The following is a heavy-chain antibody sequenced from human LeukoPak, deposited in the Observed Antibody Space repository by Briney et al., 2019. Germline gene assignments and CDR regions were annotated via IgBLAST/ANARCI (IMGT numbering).Heavy chain of an antibody. CDR1: GGSFSGYY. CDR3: ARDRYYDSSGGFDY. V-gene: IGHV4-34*01. CDR2: INHSGST. D-gene: IGHD3-22*01. Sequence: SETLSLTCAAYGGSFSGYYWSWIRQPPGKGLEWIGEINHSGSTNYNPSLKSRVTISVDKSKNQFSLKLSSVTAADTAVYYCARDRYYDSSGGFDYWGQGTLVTVSS. J-gene: IGHJ4*02.